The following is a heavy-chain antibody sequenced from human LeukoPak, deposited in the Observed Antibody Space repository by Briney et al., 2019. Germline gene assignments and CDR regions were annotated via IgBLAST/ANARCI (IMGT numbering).Heavy chain of an antibody. V-gene: IGHV3-30*03. Sequence: GGSLRLSCAASGFTFSSYGMHWVRQAPGKWLEWVAVISYDGSNKYYADSVKGRFTISRDNSKNTLYLQMNSLRAEDTAVYYCARAVADYFDYWGQGTLVTVSS. CDR1: GFTFSSYG. CDR2: ISYDGSNK. D-gene: IGHD6-19*01. CDR3: ARAVADYFDY. J-gene: IGHJ4*02.